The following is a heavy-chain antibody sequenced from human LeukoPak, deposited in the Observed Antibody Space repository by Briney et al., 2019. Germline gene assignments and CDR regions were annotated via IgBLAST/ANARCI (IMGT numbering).Heavy chain of an antibody. V-gene: IGHV3-15*01. CDR3: TRNYYDRTGSLFY. D-gene: IGHD3-22*01. J-gene: IGHJ4*02. CDR1: GITFSDTW. Sequence: PGGSLRLSCAASGITFSDTWMSWVRRAPGKGLEWVARIQSIVNGGTTDYAAPVKGRFTVSRDDSKDMVFLQMNSLETEDTAVYFCTRNYYDRTGSLFYWGQGTLATVSS. CDR2: IQSIVNGGTT.